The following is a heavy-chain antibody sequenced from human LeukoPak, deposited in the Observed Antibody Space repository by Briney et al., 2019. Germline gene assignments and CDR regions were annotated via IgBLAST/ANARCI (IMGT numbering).Heavy chain of an antibody. CDR2: VSGYNGDT. V-gene: IGHV1-18*01. Sequence: ASVKVSCKASGYTFTSYGITWVRQAPGQGLEWMGWVSGYNGDTDYAQNLQGRVTMTTDTSTSTAYLELRSLISDDTAVYLCGRDIGASAWDRLGYYWGQGTLVTVSS. CDR3: GRDIGASAWDRLGYY. D-gene: IGHD6-19*01. J-gene: IGHJ4*02. CDR1: GYTFTSYG.